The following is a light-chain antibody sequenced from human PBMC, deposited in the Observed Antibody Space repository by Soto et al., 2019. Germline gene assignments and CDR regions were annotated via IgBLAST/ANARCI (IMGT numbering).Light chain of an antibody. CDR2: DVS. CDR3: SSYTSSSTPVV. V-gene: IGLV2-14*02. Sequence: QSALTQPASVSGSPGQSITISCTGTSSDVGSYNLVSWYQQHPDKAPKLMIYDVSNRPSGVSNRFSGSKSGNTASLTISGLQAEDEADYYCSSYTSSSTPVVFGGGTKLTVL. CDR1: SSDVGSYNL. J-gene: IGLJ2*01.